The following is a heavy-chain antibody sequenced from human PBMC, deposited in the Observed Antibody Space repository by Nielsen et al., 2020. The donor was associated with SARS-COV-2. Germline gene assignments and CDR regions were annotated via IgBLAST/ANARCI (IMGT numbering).Heavy chain of an antibody. CDR3: AREGDTYGVRNFDY. J-gene: IGHJ4*02. CDR1: RFLVSTKY. D-gene: IGHD5-18*01. CDR2: FYSGGTT. Sequence: GGSLRLSCAASRFLVSTKYMNWVRQAPGKGLEWVSVFYSGGTTLYADSVKGRFIISRDNSRNTLYLQMNSLRVEDTAMYYCAREGDTYGVRNFDYWGQGIMVTVSS. V-gene: IGHV3-53*01.